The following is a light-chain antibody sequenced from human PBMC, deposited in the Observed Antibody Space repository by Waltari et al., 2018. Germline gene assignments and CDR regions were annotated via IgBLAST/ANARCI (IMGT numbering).Light chain of an antibody. J-gene: IGLJ2*01. Sequence: QSALTQPASVSGSPGQSITISCTATSSDVGGSDSVSWYQQHPGKAPQLILYAVSNRPSGVSNRFSGSKSANTASLPISGLQAEDEADYYCSSYTTRTTVVFGGGTKLTVL. V-gene: IGLV2-14*03. CDR1: SSDVGGSDS. CDR3: SSYTTRTTVV. CDR2: AVS.